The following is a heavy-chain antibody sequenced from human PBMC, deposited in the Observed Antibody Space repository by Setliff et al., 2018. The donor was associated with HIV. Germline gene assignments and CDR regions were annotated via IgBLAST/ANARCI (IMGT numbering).Heavy chain of an antibody. J-gene: IGHJ4*02. Sequence: GGSLRLSCAASGFTFSSYAMSWVRQAPGKGLQWVSAMSGSGAKAYYADSVKGRFTVSRDNSKNTLYLHMNSLSAEDTAEYYCAKELAASGLGYFDSWGRGILVTVSS. V-gene: IGHV3-23*01. D-gene: IGHD6-19*01. CDR1: GFTFSSYA. CDR2: MSGSGAKA. CDR3: AKELAASGLGYFDS.